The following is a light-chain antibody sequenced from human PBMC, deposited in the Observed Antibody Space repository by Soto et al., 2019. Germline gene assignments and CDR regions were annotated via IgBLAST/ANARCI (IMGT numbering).Light chain of an antibody. J-gene: IGKJ1*01. CDR1: QSVSND. CDR3: QQYCTFRS. Sequence: IVLTQSPGTLSLSPGERATLSCRASQSVSNDLACYQQKPGQAPRLLIYGASSRATGIPDRFGGRGSVTDFTSTITSLEPEDFPVSYCQQYCTFRSFGQGNKVYIK. V-gene: IGKV3-20*01. CDR2: GAS.